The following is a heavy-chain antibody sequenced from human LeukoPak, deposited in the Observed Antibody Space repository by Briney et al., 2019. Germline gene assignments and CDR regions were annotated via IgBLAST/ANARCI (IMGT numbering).Heavy chain of an antibody. CDR2: IIPILGIA. CDR3: ARATPYYYDSSGYYGY. Sequence: ASVKVSCKASGGTFSSYAISWVRQAPGQGLEWMGRIIPILGIANYAQKFQGRVTITADKSTSTAYMELSSLRSEDTAVYYCARATPYYYDSSGYYGYWGQGTLVTVSS. V-gene: IGHV1-69*04. J-gene: IGHJ4*02. D-gene: IGHD3-22*01. CDR1: GGTFSSYA.